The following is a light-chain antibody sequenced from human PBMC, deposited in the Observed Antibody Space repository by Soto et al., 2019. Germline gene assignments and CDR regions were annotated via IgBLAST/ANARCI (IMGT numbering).Light chain of an antibody. CDR2: DAS. Sequence: EIVLTQSPATLSLSPGERATLSCRASQSVSSYLAWYQQKPGQAPRLLIYDASNRATGIPARFSGSGSGTDFTFTISSLESEDFAVYYCQQRSNGGITFGQGTRLEIK. CDR3: QQRSNGGIT. J-gene: IGKJ5*01. V-gene: IGKV3-11*01. CDR1: QSVSSY.